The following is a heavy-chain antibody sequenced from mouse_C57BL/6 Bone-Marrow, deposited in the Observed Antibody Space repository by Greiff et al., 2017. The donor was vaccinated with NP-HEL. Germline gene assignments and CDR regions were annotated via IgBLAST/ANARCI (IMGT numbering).Heavy chain of an antibody. V-gene: IGHV14-3*01. CDR2: IDPANGNT. Sequence: EVKLMESVAELVRPGASVKLSCTASGFNITNTYMHWVKQRPEQGLEWIGRIDPANGNTKYAPKFQGKATITADTSSNTAYLQLSSLTSEDTAIYYCARDDYDSAWFAYWGQGTLVTVSA. D-gene: IGHD2-4*01. CDR3: ARDDYDSAWFAY. CDR1: GFNITNTY. J-gene: IGHJ3*01.